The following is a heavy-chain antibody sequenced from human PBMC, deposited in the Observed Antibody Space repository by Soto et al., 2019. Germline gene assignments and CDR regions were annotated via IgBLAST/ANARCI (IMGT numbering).Heavy chain of an antibody. Sequence: QVQLVQSGAEVKKPGSSVKVSCKASGGTFSSYTISWVRQVPGQGLEWMGRIIPILGIANYAQKFQGRVTITADKSTSTAYMELSSLRSEDTAVYYCAGEGYGDYEVYWGQGTLVTVSS. J-gene: IGHJ4*02. CDR3: AGEGYGDYEVY. D-gene: IGHD4-17*01. CDR2: IIPILGIA. V-gene: IGHV1-69*02. CDR1: GGTFSSYT.